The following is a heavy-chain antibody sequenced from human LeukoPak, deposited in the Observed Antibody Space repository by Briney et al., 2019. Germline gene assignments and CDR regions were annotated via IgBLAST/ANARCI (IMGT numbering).Heavy chain of an antibody. Sequence: ASAKVSCKVSGYTLTELSMHWVRQAPGKGLEWMGGFDPEDGETIYAQKFQGRVTMTEDTSTDTAYMELSSLRSEDTAVYYCATDLSLGHPGMAYYFDYWGQGTLVTVSS. V-gene: IGHV1-24*01. J-gene: IGHJ4*02. CDR2: FDPEDGET. D-gene: IGHD5-24*01. CDR3: ATDLSLGHPGMAYYFDY. CDR1: GYTLTELS.